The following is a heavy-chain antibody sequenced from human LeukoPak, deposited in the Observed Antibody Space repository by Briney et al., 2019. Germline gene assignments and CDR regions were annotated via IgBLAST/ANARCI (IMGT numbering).Heavy chain of an antibody. Sequence: ASVKVSCKASGYTFTSYYMHWVRQAPGQGLEWMGIINPSGGSTSYAQKFQGRVTMTRDMSTSTVYMELSSLRSDDTAVYYCARDSVAGVYYYYMDVWGKGTTVTVSS. D-gene: IGHD6-13*01. CDR3: ARDSVAGVYYYYMDV. CDR2: INPSGGST. J-gene: IGHJ6*03. V-gene: IGHV1-46*01. CDR1: GYTFTSYY.